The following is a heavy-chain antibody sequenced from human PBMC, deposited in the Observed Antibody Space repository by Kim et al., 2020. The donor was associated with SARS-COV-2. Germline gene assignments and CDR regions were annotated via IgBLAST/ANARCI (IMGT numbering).Heavy chain of an antibody. Sequence: SETLSLTCTVSGGSISSYYWSWIRQPPGKGLDWIGYIYYSGSTNYNPSLKSRVTISVDTSKNQFSLKLSSVTAADTAVYYCARELPGGAIPLEYYYGMDVWGQGTTVTVSS. CDR1: GGSISSYY. J-gene: IGHJ6*02. D-gene: IGHD3-16*02. V-gene: IGHV4-59*01. CDR3: ARELPGGAIPLEYYYGMDV. CDR2: IYYSGST.